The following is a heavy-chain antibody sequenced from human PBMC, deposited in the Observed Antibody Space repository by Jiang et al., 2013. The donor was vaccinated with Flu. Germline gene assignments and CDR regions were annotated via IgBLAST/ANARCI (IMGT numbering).Heavy chain of an antibody. D-gene: IGHD2-2*01. CDR3: AKAPAGRDQLLPLDY. Sequence: EVQLLESGGGLVKPGGSLRLSCAASGFTFSSYSMNWVRQAPGKGLEWVSSISSSSSSIYYADSVKGRFTVSRDNAKSSLYLQMSSLRAEDAAVYYCAKAPAGRDQLLPLDYWGQGTLVTVSS. J-gene: IGHJ4*02. CDR1: GFTFSSYS. CDR2: ISSSSSSI. V-gene: IGHV3-21*04.